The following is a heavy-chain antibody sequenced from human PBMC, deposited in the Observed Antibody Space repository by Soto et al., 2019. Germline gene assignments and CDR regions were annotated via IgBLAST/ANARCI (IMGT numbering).Heavy chain of an antibody. CDR3: GRGPSPRAPAGGTPYYYAMDV. D-gene: IGHD6-13*01. CDR1: GYDFTAYD. CDR2: MNPINGAT. J-gene: IGHJ6*02. Sequence: SVKVSCKASGYDFTAYDINWVRQASGQGLEWMGWMNPINGATGSARRFQGRVSMTRNTATGTAYLELTSLRSDDSAVYYCGRGPSPRAPAGGTPYYYAMDVWG. V-gene: IGHV1-8*02.